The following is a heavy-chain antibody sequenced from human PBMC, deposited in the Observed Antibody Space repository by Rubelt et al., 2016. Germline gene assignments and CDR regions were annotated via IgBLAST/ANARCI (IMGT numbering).Heavy chain of an antibody. Sequence: QVQLKQWGAGLLKPSETLSLTCAVYGGSFSGFYWSWIRQPPGKGLEWIGEISHRGDTNYNPSLKSRVTISVDTSKNQFPLKVSAGTAAETAVDYCASCDFWSGYYLSRDWGQGTLVTVSS. CDR2: ISHRGDT. J-gene: IGHJ4*02. D-gene: IGHD3-3*01. V-gene: IGHV4-34*01. CDR3: ASCDFWSGYYLSRD. CDR1: GGSFSGFY.